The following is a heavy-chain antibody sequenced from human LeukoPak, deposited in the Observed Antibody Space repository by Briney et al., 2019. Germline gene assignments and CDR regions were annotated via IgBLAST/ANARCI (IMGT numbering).Heavy chain of an antibody. V-gene: IGHV1-18*01. CDR3: ASPLNYDRDAFDI. D-gene: IGHD3-9*01. CDR1: GYNFINNE. Sequence: ASVKVSCKASGYNFINNEINWVRQAPGQGLEWMGWISAYNGNTNYAQKFQGRVTMTTDTSTSTAYMELRSLRYDDTAVYYCASPLNYDRDAFDIWGQGTMVTVSS. CDR2: ISAYNGNT. J-gene: IGHJ3*02.